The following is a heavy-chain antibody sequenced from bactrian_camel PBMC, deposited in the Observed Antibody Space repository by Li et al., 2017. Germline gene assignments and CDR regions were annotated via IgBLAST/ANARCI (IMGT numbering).Heavy chain of an antibody. CDR1: GFRFGNFA. CDR2: CSADGDIR. CDR3: VTGGVEGIHLN. V-gene: IGHV3S6*01. D-gene: IGHD3*01. Sequence: HVQLVESGGGLVQPGGSLRLSCEAAGFRFGNFAMHWVRQAPGKGLEWVSSCSADGDIRYYVDTLKGRVTVSRDNAKNTVWLQMDSLSSEDTALYYCVTGGVEGIHLNWGQGTQVTVS. J-gene: IGHJ4*01.